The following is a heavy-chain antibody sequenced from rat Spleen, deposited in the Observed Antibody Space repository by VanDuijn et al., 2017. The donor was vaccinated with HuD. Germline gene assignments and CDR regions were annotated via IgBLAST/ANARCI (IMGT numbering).Heavy chain of an antibody. J-gene: IGHJ2*01. V-gene: IGHV5-20*01. CDR3: TTGTAFY. CDR2: ISYDGGST. Sequence: EVQLVESDGGLVQPGRSMKLSCAASGFTFSNYGMAWVRQAPKKGLEWVAYISYDGGSTYYRDPVKGRFTISRDNAKSTLYLQMDSLRSEDTATYYCTTGTAFYWGQGVMVTVSS. CDR1: GFTFSNYG.